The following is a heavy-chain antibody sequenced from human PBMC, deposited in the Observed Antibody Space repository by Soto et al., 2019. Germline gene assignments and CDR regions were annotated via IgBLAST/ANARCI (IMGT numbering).Heavy chain of an antibody. V-gene: IGHV1-3*01. D-gene: IGHD5-12*01. Sequence: QFVQSGAEVKKPGASVKVSCKASGYTFTRYAIHWVRRAPGQRLEWMGWINAGNGNTKYSQKFQGRVTITRDTSATTAYMELSSLRSEDTAVYYCAVLRSDYHKYFDYWGLGTLVTVSS. CDR2: INAGNGNT. J-gene: IGHJ4*02. CDR3: AVLRSDYHKYFDY. CDR1: GYTFTRYA.